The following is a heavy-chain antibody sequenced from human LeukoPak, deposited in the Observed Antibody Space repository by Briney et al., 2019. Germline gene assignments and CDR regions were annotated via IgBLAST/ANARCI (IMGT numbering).Heavy chain of an antibody. Sequence: WASVKVSCKASGGTFSSYAISWARQAPGQGLEWMGGIIPIFGTANYAQKFQGRVTITADKSTSTAYMELSSLRSEDTAVYYCARQPSMATIMGAIDYWGQGTLVTVSS. D-gene: IGHD5-24*01. J-gene: IGHJ4*02. CDR2: IIPIFGTA. CDR1: GGTFSSYA. CDR3: ARQPSMATIMGAIDY. V-gene: IGHV1-69*06.